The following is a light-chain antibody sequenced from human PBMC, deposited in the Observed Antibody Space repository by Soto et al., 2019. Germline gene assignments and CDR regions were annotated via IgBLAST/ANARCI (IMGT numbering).Light chain of an antibody. Sequence: DIVLTQSPATLSVSPGESATLSCRASQSVSRALAWYQHVPGQAPRLLIYDSSTRATGVPARFSGSGSGTRFTLTISSLQYEDFAVYYCQQYNSWPPRYTFGQGTKLQI. CDR2: DSS. J-gene: IGKJ2*01. CDR3: QQYNSWPPRYT. CDR1: QSVSRA. V-gene: IGKV3-15*01.